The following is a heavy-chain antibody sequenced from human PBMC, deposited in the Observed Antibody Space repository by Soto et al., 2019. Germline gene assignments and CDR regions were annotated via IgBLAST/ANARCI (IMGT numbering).Heavy chain of an antibody. CDR1: GESISRGGFS. D-gene: IGHD2-21*02. J-gene: IGHJ4*02. V-gene: IGHV4-30-2*01. CDR3: ARGGDYYCDH. Sequence: TLSLTCDVSGESISRGGFSWSWLRQPPGKGPEWIGYIFHGGSTYSNPSLKSRVAISLDRSKNQFSLKLSSVTAADTAVYYCARGGDYYCDHWGQGTLVTVS. CDR2: IFHGGST.